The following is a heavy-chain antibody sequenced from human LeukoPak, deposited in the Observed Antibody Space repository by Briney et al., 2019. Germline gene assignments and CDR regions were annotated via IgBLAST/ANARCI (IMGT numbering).Heavy chain of an antibody. CDR3: TSWGDTTAEYFQR. Sequence: GGSLRLSCVVSGFTFNRCWMNWVRQAPGKGLEWVAHINPDGRDTYYVDSVKGRFTISRDNAQNSMYLQMSSLRVEDTAVYYCTSWGDTTAEYFQRWGQGSLVTVSP. V-gene: IGHV3-7*01. J-gene: IGHJ1*01. D-gene: IGHD2-21*02. CDR2: INPDGRDT. CDR1: GFTFNRCW.